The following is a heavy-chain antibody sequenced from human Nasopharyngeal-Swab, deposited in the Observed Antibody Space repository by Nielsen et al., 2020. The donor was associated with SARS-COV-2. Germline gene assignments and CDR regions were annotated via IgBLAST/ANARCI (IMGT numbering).Heavy chain of an antibody. D-gene: IGHD6-19*01. CDR3: ARHASKVFYPLYSSGWYASHFDY. J-gene: IGHJ4*02. CDR2: IYYSGST. CDR1: GGSVSSSSFY. Sequence: SETLSLTCTVSGGSVSSSSFYWGWIRQPPGEGLAWIGSIYYSGSTYYNPSLKSRVTMSVDTSKNQFSLKLSSVTAADTAVYYCARHASKVFYPLYSSGWYASHFDYWGQGTLVTVSS. V-gene: IGHV4-39*01.